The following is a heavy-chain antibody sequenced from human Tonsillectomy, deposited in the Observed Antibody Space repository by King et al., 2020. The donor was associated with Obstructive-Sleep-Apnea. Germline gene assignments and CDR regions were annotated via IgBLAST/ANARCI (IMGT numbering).Heavy chain of an antibody. CDR1: GYSFTSSW. D-gene: IGHD6-19*01. V-gene: IGHV5-10-1*01. Sequence: VQLVESGAEVKKPGESLRISCKGSGYSFTSSWIIWLRQMPGKGLDWMVWIELRDAYTNYSPSFQGHSTISADKAISTAYLQWSSLKASDTAMYYCAGIAVAGTDWGQGTLVTVSS. CDR3: AGIAVAGTD. J-gene: IGHJ4*02. CDR2: IELRDAYT.